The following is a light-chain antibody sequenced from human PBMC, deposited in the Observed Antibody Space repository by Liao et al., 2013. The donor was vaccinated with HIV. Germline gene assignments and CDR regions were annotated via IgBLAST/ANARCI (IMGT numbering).Light chain of an antibody. CDR2: EDT. CDR1: ELGDKY. V-gene: IGLV3-1*01. Sequence: SDELTQPSSVSVSPGQTATITCSGDELGDKYASWYQQRPGQSPVLVIYEDTKRPSGISERFSGSNSQNTATLTISGAQPMDEADYYCQTWDSSTVVFGGGTKLTVL. J-gene: IGLJ3*02. CDR3: QTWDSSTVV.